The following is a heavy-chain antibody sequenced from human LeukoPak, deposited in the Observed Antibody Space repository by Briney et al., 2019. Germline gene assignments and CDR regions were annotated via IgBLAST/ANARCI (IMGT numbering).Heavy chain of an antibody. J-gene: IGHJ6*03. Sequence: SETLSLTCSVSGGSISSSDDYWGFVRQTPGKGLEWMGSIYYTGSSHYNPSLKSRATISVDTSKNQFSLKLSSVTAADTAVYYCTRAASSGPLFTYHMDVWGKGTTVTVSS. CDR1: GGSISSSDDY. CDR3: TRAASSGPLFTYHMDV. CDR2: IYYTGSS. V-gene: IGHV4-39*07. D-gene: IGHD3-22*01.